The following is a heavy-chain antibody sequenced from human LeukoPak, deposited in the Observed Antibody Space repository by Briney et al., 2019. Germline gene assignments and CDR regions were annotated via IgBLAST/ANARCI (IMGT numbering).Heavy chain of an antibody. CDR2: IKPDGSEK. CDR1: GFTFSKYW. V-gene: IGHV3-7*01. Sequence: GGSLRLSCAASGFTFSKYWMSWVRQAPGKGLEWVANIKPDGSEKSYVDSVKGRFTISRDNVKNSLYPQMNSLRAEDTAVYYCAREVIVLMVHYFDCWGQGTLVTVSS. J-gene: IGHJ4*02. D-gene: IGHD2-8*01. CDR3: AREVIVLMVHYFDC.